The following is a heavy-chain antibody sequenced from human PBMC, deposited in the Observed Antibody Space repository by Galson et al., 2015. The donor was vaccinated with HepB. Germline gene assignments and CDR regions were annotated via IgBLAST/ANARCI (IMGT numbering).Heavy chain of an antibody. Sequence: SVKVSCKASGYTFTSYYMHWVRQAPGQGLEWMGIINPSGGSTSYAQKLQGRVTMTRDTSTSTVYMELSGLRSEDTAVYYCARAASSYYDIFLHAFDIWGQGTMVTVSS. V-gene: IGHV1-46*04. CDR3: ARAASSYYDIFLHAFDI. CDR1: GYTFTSYY. D-gene: IGHD3-9*01. J-gene: IGHJ3*02. CDR2: INPSGGST.